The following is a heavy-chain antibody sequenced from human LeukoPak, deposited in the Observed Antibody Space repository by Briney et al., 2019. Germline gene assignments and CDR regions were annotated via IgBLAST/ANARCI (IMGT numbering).Heavy chain of an antibody. Sequence: ASVKVPCKASGYTFTSYYMHWVRQAPGQGLEWMGIINPSGGSTSYAQKFQGRVTMTRDTSTSTVYMELSSLRSEDTAVYYCARETAVAGYFDYWGQGTLVTVSS. V-gene: IGHV1-46*01. J-gene: IGHJ4*02. D-gene: IGHD6-19*01. CDR3: ARETAVAGYFDY. CDR1: GYTFTSYY. CDR2: INPSGGST.